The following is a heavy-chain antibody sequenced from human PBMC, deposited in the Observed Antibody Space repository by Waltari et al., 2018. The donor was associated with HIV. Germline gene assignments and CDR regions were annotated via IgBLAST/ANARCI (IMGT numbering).Heavy chain of an antibody. J-gene: IGHJ3*02. CDR2: INPKRGGT. Sequence: QAQLLQSGAEVKKPGASVKVSCKASGYTFTASNMHWVRQAPGQGLEWMGRINPKRGGTDHAQKCQGRVTMTRDTSISTAYMELSGLRSDDTAVFYCATSIAARDAFDIWGQGTLVTVSS. V-gene: IGHV1-2*06. CDR1: GYTFTASN. D-gene: IGHD6-6*01. CDR3: ATSIAARDAFDI.